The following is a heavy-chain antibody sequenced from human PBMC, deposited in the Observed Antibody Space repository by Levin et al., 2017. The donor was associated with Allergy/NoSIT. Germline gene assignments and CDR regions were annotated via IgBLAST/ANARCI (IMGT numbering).Heavy chain of an antibody. CDR2: IKSKTVGGTT. D-gene: IGHD6-13*01. Sequence: PGGSLRLSCAASGFSFSDAWMSWVRQAPGKGLEWVGHIKSKTVGGTTDYGAPVKGRFTISRDDSKNTLYLQMSSLKTEDTAVYYCTTPSGIAAAVSRYWGQGTLVTVSS. CDR1: GFSFSDAW. V-gene: IGHV3-15*01. CDR3: TTPSGIAAAVSRY. J-gene: IGHJ4*02.